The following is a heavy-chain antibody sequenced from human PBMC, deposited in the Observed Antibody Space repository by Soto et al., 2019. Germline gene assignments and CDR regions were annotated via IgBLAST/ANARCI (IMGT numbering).Heavy chain of an antibody. V-gene: IGHV4-39*01. D-gene: IGHD1-26*01. J-gene: IGHJ6*02. Sequence: SETLSLTCTVSGGSISSSSYYWDWIRQPPGKGLEWIGNIYYNGRTYYNPSLRSRVTISVDTSLNQFSLKLSSVTAADTAVYYCARRPKSGSFHYYGVDVWGQGTTVTVSS. CDR2: IYYNGRT. CDR1: GGSISSSSYY. CDR3: ARRPKSGSFHYYGVDV.